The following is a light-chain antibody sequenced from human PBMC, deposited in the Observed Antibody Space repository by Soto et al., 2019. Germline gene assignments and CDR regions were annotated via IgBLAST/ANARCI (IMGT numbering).Light chain of an antibody. CDR2: DAS. J-gene: IGKJ1*01. Sequence: IQMTQSPSTLSASVGDRVTITCRASHTISNWLAWYQQQPGQAPKLLIYDASSLESGVPSRFSGSGSGTEFTLTISSLQPDDFATYYCQQYNSYSPTFGQGTKVDIK. CDR3: QQYNSYSPT. V-gene: IGKV1-5*01. CDR1: HTISNW.